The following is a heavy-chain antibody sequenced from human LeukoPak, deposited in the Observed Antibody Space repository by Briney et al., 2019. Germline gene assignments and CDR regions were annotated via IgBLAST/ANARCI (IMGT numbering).Heavy chain of an antibody. CDR2: IYYSGST. CDR3: ARRRTGSFDY. J-gene: IGHJ4*02. D-gene: IGHD1-1*01. V-gene: IGHV4-59*08. CDR1: GGSISSYY. Sequence: TSETLSLTCTVSGGSISSYYWSWIRQPPGKGLEWIGYIYYSGSTNYNPSLKSRVTISVDTSKNQFSLKLSSVTAADTAVYYCARRRTGSFDYWGQGTLVTVSS.